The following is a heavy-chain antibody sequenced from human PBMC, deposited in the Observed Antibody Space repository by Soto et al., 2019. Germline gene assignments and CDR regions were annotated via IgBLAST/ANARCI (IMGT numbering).Heavy chain of an antibody. D-gene: IGHD3-22*01. J-gene: IGHJ6*02. CDR1: GESFSNHY. CDR3: ARGVVYRDVGLDYGMEV. V-gene: IGHV4-34*01. Sequence: PSETLSLTCAVYGESFSNHYWTWIRQSPGKGLEWVGEINYSGSTRYNWSLGSRVTISVDTSKNQFSLMVTSVTAEDTAVYYCARGVVYRDVGLDYGMEVWGQGTTVTVSS. CDR2: INYSGST.